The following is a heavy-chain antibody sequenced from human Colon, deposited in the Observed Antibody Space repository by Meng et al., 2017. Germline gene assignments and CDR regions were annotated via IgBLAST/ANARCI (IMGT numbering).Heavy chain of an antibody. CDR2: ISSSSSYI. CDR1: GFTFSSYS. J-gene: IGHJ4*02. V-gene: IGHV3-21*01. CDR3: ARGPIVVLAATLDY. Sequence: GESLKISCAASGFTFSSYSMHWVRQAPGKGLEWVSSISSSSSYIYYADSVKGRFTISRDNAKNSLYLQMNSLRAEDTAVYYCARGPIVVLAATLDYWGQGTLVTVSS. D-gene: IGHD2-15*01.